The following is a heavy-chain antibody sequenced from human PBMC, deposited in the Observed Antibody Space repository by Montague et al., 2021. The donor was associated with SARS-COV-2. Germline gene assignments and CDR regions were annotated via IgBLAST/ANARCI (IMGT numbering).Heavy chain of an antibody. CDR3: AHKNSGWPIEFAH. Sequence: PALVKPTQTLTLTCTFSGFSLDSRGVGVGWIRQPPGKALECLALIYWNDDKRYSPSLKTRPTVTKDTSKNQVVLTMTDMDPVDTATYFCAHKNSGWPIEFAHWGQGALVTVSS. V-gene: IGHV2-5*01. CDR1: GFSLDSRGVG. CDR2: IYWNDDK. J-gene: IGHJ4*02. D-gene: IGHD6-19*01.